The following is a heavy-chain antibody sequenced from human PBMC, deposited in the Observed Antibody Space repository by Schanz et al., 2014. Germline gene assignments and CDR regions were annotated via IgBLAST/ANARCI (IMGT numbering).Heavy chain of an antibody. Sequence: QVQLVQSGAEVKKPGASVRVSCKVSGYAFTTYGINWVRQAPGQGLEWMGIVNPSVRGTHFAREFQGRVTVTSDTSTSTVYMELSGLRSEDTAVYYCAGAFDSSGYYFDYWGQGTLVTVSS. CDR3: AGAFDSSGYYFDY. J-gene: IGHJ4*02. CDR1: GYAFTTYG. D-gene: IGHD3-22*01. CDR2: VNPSVRGT. V-gene: IGHV1-46*03.